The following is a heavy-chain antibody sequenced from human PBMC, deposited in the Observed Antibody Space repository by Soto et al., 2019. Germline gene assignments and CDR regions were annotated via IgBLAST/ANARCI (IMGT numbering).Heavy chain of an antibody. CDR3: ARCGYISGWYCYFDF. CDR2: MSSNRNTE. D-gene: IGHD6-19*01. V-gene: IGHV3-30-3*01. J-gene: IGHJ4*02. CDR1: RFTFTTYA. Sequence: PGGSLRLSCAASRFTFTTYAMNWVRQAPGKGLEWVGLMSSNRNTEHYAESVRGRFTGTSDNSRNTLFLKMNNLRTDVKAVYNCARCGYISGWYCYFDFWGLGTLVTVSS.